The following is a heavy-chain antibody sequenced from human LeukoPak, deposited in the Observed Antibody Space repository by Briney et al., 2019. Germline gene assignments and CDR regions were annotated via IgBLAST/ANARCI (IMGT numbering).Heavy chain of an antibody. CDR3: AREGSVTNDY. CDR1: GFTFTKYR. V-gene: IGHV3-74*03. Sequence: GGSLRLSCAASGFTFTKYRMHWVRQAPGKGLVWVSRVNSDGSRTTYADSVKGRFTISRDNANNTLYLQMNSLTAEDTAVYYCAREGSVTNDYWGQGSLVTVSS. D-gene: IGHD4-17*01. J-gene: IGHJ4*02. CDR2: VNSDGSRT.